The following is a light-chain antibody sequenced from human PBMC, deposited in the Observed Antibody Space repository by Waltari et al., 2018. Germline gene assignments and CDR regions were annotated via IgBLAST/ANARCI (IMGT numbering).Light chain of an antibody. CDR2: GTS. CDR1: QSVTSI. Sequence: EIVMTQPPATLSVSPGERATLSCRASQSVTSILAWYQQKPGQAPRLLIYGTSTRATGIPDRFSGSGSGAEFTLTISSLQSEDFAVYYCQQYNNWPPTFGQGTKLEIK. V-gene: IGKV3-15*01. CDR3: QQYNNWPPT. J-gene: IGKJ2*01.